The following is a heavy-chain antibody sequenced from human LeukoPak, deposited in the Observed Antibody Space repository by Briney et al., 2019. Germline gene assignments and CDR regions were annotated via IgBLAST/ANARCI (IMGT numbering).Heavy chain of an antibody. CDR2: LHNDGTT. CDR3: ARGWAGAFDC. CDR1: GFIVSSNY. D-gene: IGHD1-26*01. J-gene: IGHJ4*02. Sequence: GGSLRLSCAASGFIVSSNYMSWVRQAPGKGLEWVSVLHNDGTTHYAEYVKGRFTISRDDSQNTLHLRMNSLRAEDTALYYCARGWAGAFDCWGQGTLVTVSS. V-gene: IGHV3-66*01.